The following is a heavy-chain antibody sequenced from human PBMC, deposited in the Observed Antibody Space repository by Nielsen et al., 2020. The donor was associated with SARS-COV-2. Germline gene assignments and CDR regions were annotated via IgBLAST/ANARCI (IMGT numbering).Heavy chain of an antibody. CDR3: GTDFQF. J-gene: IGHJ1*01. V-gene: IGHV1-24*01. CDR2: FDPEEGET. Sequence: ASVKVSCKVSGYTLSELSIHWVRQAPEKRLEWMGGFDPEEGETIYAQKFQGRVTMTEDASTMTAYMDLSNLRSEDTAVYYCGTDFQFWGQGTLVTVSS. CDR1: GYTLSELS.